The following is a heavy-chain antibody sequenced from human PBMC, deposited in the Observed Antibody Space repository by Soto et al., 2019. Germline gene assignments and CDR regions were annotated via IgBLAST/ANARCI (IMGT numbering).Heavy chain of an antibody. J-gene: IGHJ6*02. CDR3: ARDIVPAVSMSGMDV. CDR1: GGSISSGAYY. Sequence: QVQLQESRPGLVKPSQTLSLTCTVSGGSISSGAYYWNWIRQHPGKGLEWIGYIYYSGSTYYNPSLKSRVTISVDTSNNQFSLKLSSVTAADTALYYCARDIVPAVSMSGMDVWGQGTTVTVSS. D-gene: IGHD2-2*01. V-gene: IGHV4-31*03. CDR2: IYYSGST.